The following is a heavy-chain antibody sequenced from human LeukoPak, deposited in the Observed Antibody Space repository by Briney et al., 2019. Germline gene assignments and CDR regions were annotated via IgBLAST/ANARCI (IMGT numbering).Heavy chain of an antibody. CDR3: AGGGDAPKAGDY. J-gene: IGHJ4*02. V-gene: IGHV4-31*03. Sequence: SETLSLTCTVSGASISSTTYSWNWIRQHPGEGLEWIGVIYDGERISYNASLKSRVTISADTSKNQFSLKITDVTAADTAVYYCAGGGDAPKAGDYWGQGTLVTVSS. CDR1: GASISSTTYS. D-gene: IGHD3-16*01. CDR2: IYDGERI.